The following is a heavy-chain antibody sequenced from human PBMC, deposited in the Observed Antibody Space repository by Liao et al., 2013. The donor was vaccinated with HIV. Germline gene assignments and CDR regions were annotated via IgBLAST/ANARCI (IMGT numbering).Heavy chain of an antibody. D-gene: IGHD1-26*01. CDR3: AKNSGSFTIFDAFDI. CDR2: ISHTGST. V-gene: IGHV4-39*07. J-gene: IGHJ3*02. Sequence: QLQLQESGPGLVKPSETLSLTCTVSGGSISSSTFYWGWIRQPPGKGLEYIGTISHTGSTYYNPSLKSRVTISIDTSKNQFSLKLSSMIAADTAVYYCAKNSGSFTIFDAFDIWGQGTMVTVSS. CDR1: GGSISSSTFY.